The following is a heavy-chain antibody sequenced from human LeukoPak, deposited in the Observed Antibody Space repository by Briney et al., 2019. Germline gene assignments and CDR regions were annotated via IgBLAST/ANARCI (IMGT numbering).Heavy chain of an antibody. Sequence: SETLSLTCTVSGGSVSSGNYYWSWIRQPPGKGLEWIGYIYYSGSTNYNPSLKSRVTMSVDTSKNQFSLKLTSVTAADTAVYYCARRSGYSPNWFDPWGQGTLVAVSS. CDR2: IYYSGST. D-gene: IGHD3-3*01. J-gene: IGHJ5*02. V-gene: IGHV4-61*01. CDR1: GGSVSSGNYY. CDR3: ARRSGYSPNWFDP.